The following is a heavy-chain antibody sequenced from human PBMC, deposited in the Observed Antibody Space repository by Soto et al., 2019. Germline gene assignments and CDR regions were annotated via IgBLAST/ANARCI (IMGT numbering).Heavy chain of an antibody. CDR2: VSFDGTTK. CDR3: ANLTNCGGDCYFDC. CDR1: GFTFSSYG. V-gene: IGHV3-30*18. Sequence: QVQLVESGGGVVQPGRSLRLSCAVSGFTFSSYGMHWVRQAPGKGLEWVARVSFDGTTKYYADSVKGRFTISRDNSKTTLYLQMNTLRAEDTAVYYCANLTNCGGDCYFDCWAQGTLFNVSA. J-gene: IGHJ4*02. D-gene: IGHD2-21*02.